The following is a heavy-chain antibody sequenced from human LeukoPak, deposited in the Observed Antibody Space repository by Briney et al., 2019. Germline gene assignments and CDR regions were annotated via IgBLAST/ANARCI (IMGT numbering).Heavy chain of an antibody. CDR1: GFTFSTFA. V-gene: IGHV3-23*01. Sequence: GGSLRLSCAASGFTFSTFAMIWVRQAPGKGLEWVSAISGSGGSTYYADSVKGRFTISRDNSKNTLYLQMNSLRAEDTAVYYCAKLDQYYYDSSGQFDYWGQGTLVTVSS. CDR3: AKLDQYYYDSSGQFDY. J-gene: IGHJ4*02. D-gene: IGHD3-22*01. CDR2: ISGSGGST.